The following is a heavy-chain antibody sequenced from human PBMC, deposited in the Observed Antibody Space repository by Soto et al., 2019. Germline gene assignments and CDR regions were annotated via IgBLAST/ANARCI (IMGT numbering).Heavy chain of an antibody. V-gene: IGHV1-69*01. J-gene: IGHJ6*02. CDR2: IIPIFGTA. CDR1: GGTFSSYA. Sequence: QVQLVQSGAEVKKPESSVKVSCTASGGTFSSYAISWVRQAPGQGLEWMGGIIPIFGTANYAQKFQGRVTITADESTSTAYMELSCLRSEDTAGYYCARGGQWLVLSGMDVGGQGTTVTVSS. CDR3: ARGGQWLVLSGMDV. D-gene: IGHD6-19*01.